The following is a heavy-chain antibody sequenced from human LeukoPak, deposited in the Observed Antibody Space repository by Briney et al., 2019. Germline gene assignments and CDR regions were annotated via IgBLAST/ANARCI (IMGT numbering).Heavy chain of an antibody. CDR2: MSDSGST. Sequence: SETLSLTCTVSGASISSNYWSWIRQPPGKGLEWIGYMSDSGSTNYNPSLKSRVTISIDTSKNQFSLKLTSVTAADTGVYYCAREDYGYQDFDYWGQGTLVTVSS. J-gene: IGHJ4*02. D-gene: IGHD5-18*01. CDR1: GASISSNY. V-gene: IGHV4-59*01. CDR3: AREDYGYQDFDY.